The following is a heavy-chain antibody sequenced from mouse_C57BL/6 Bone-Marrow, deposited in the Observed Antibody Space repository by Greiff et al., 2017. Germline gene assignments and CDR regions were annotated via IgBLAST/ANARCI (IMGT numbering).Heavy chain of an antibody. Sequence: QVQLQQSGAELVRPGTSVKLSCKASGYTFTSYWMHWVKQRPGQGLEWIGVIDPSDSYTNYNQKFKGKATLTVDTSSSTAYMQLSSLTSEDSAVYYCARRIYYYGSRPYFDVWGTGTTVTVSS. CDR1: GYTFTSYW. V-gene: IGHV1-59*01. CDR2: IDPSDSYT. D-gene: IGHD1-1*01. J-gene: IGHJ1*03. CDR3: ARRIYYYGSRPYFDV.